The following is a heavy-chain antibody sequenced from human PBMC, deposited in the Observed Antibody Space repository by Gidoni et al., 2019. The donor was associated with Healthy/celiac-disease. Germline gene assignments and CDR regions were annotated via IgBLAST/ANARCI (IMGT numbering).Heavy chain of an antibody. D-gene: IGHD3-22*01. V-gene: IGHV3-33*01. Sequence: QVQLVESGGGVVQPGRSLRLFCAASGFTFSSYGMHWVRQAPGKGLEWVAVIWYDGSNKYYADSVKGRFTISRDNFKNTLYLQMNSLRAEDTAVYYCARGDDYYYDYIAGAFDIWGQGTMVTVSS. CDR1: GFTFSSYG. CDR2: IWYDGSNK. CDR3: ARGDDYYYDYIAGAFDI. J-gene: IGHJ3*02.